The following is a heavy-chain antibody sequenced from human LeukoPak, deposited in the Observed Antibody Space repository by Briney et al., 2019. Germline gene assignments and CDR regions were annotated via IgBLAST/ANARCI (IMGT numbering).Heavy chain of an antibody. CDR1: GFTFSSYA. J-gene: IGHJ6*04. CDR3: ASRVNYYGSTSDV. V-gene: IGHV3-30*04. Sequence: QPGGSLTLSCAASGFTFSSYAMHWVRQAPGKGREWGAVITYDGSNKYYADSVKGRFTIYRDNSKNTLYLQMNSLRAEDTAVYYCASRVNYYGSTSDVWGKGTTVTVSS. CDR2: ITYDGSNK. D-gene: IGHD3-10*01.